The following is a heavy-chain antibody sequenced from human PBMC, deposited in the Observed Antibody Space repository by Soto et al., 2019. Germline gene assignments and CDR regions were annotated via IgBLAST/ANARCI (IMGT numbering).Heavy chain of an antibody. CDR1: GFTFGDFG. V-gene: IGHV3-30*18. D-gene: IGHD3-3*01. J-gene: IGHJ4*02. CDR2: LSYDESNT. CDR3: AKSGQEWSRPPDD. Sequence: QVQLVESGGGVVQPGRSLRLSCLASGFTFGDFGMHWVRQAPGKGLEWVAALSYDESNTYYADSVKGRFTISRDISKNTLYLQINRLRPEDTAVYFCAKSGQEWSRPPDDWGQGTLVTVSS.